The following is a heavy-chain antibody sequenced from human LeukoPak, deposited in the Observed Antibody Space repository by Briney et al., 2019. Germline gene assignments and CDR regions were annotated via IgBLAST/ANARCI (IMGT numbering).Heavy chain of an antibody. CDR2: MKQSGTP. V-gene: IGHV4-34*01. CDR1: GASFSAFH. J-gene: IGHJ4*02. Sequence: SQTLSLTCAIYGASFSAFHWNWIRQSPSNGLELLGEMKQSGTPRYNPSLQSRAPISVDKSKTQFSLNVRSVTAADTAVYSCASRPFIYGFRTYFDNWAQGPLVTVSS. D-gene: IGHD3-10*01. CDR3: ASRPFIYGFRTYFDN.